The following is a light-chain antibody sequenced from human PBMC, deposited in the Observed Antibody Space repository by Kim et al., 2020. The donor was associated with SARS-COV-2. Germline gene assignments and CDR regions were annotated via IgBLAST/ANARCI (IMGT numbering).Light chain of an antibody. J-gene: IGKJ2*01. CDR1: PRVSTSN. V-gene: IGKV3-20*01. CDR2: AAI. Sequence: LSPGERATLSCRASPRVSTSNLAWYQQKPGQAPRLLIYAAIHRPGGIPDRCSGSGSGTDFTLTISRLEPEDFAVYYCQYYDTSPYTFGQGTKLEI. CDR3: QYYDTSPYT.